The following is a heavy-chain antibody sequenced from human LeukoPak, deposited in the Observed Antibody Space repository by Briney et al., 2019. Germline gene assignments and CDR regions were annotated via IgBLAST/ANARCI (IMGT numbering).Heavy chain of an antibody. CDR1: GGTFSSYA. CDR2: IIPIFGTA. D-gene: IGHD5-12*01. Sequence: SVKVSCKASGGTFSSYAISGVRQAPGQGLEWMGGIIPIFGTANYAQKFQGRVTITADESTSTAYMELSSLRSEDTAVYYCARDQVATIRVSYYYYDMDVWGQGTTVTVSS. V-gene: IGHV1-69*13. J-gene: IGHJ6*02. CDR3: ARDQVATIRVSYYYYDMDV.